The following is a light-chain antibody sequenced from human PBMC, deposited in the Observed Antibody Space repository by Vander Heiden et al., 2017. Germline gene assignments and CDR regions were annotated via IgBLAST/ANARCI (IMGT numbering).Light chain of an antibody. J-gene: IGKJ1*01. CDR3: QQYNSYWT. CDR1: QGISRW. Sequence: DIQMAQSPSTLSASVGDRVPNTCPASQGISRWLAWYQQKPGKAPKLLIYKASSLESGVPSRFSGSGSGTEFTLTISSLQPDDFATYYCQQYNSYWTFGQGTKVEIK. CDR2: KAS. V-gene: IGKV1-5*03.